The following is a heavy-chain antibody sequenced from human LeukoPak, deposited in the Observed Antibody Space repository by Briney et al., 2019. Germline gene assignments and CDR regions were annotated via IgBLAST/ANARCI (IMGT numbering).Heavy chain of an antibody. Sequence: GGSLRLSCAASGITFSSYAMSWVRQAPGKGLEWVSGISGSGGVTYYADSVKGRFTISRDNSRKTLYLQMNSLRAEDTAVYYCAKDVAVAGPIRSDYWGQGTLVTVSS. CDR3: AKDVAVAGPIRSDY. CDR1: GITFSSYA. V-gene: IGHV3-23*01. D-gene: IGHD6-19*01. CDR2: ISGSGGVT. J-gene: IGHJ4*02.